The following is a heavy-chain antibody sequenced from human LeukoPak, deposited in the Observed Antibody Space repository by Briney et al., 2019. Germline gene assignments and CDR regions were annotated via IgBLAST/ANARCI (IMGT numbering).Heavy chain of an antibody. CDR3: QVSTVVTPPYFDY. CDR2: IYSGGST. J-gene: IGHJ4*02. D-gene: IGHD4-23*01. Sequence: GGSLRLSCAASGFTVSSNYMSWVRQAPGKGLEWVSVIYSGGSTYYVDSVKGRFTISRDNSKNTLYLQMNSLRAEDTAVYYCQVSTVVTPPYFDYWGQGTLVTVSA. V-gene: IGHV3-53*01. CDR1: GFTVSSNY.